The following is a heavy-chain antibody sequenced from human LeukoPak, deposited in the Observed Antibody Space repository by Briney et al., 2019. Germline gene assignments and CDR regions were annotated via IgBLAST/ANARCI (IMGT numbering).Heavy chain of an antibody. Sequence: ASVKVSCKASGYTFTSYDINWVRQATGQGLEWMGWMNPNSGNTGFAQKFRGRVTMTRDTSIRTAYIELRSLRSEDTAVYYCARYGVQGVPIDYWGQGTLVTVSS. J-gene: IGHJ4*02. D-gene: IGHD3-10*01. V-gene: IGHV1-8*01. CDR1: GYTFTSYD. CDR3: ARYGVQGVPIDY. CDR2: MNPNSGNT.